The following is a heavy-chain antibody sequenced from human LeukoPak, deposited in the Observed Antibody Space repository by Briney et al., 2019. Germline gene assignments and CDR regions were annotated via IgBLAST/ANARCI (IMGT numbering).Heavy chain of an antibody. D-gene: IGHD3-16*01. CDR1: GFTFSSYW. Sequence: GGSLRLSCAASGFTFSSYWMSWVRQAPGKGLEWVANIKQDGSEKYYVDSVKGRFTISRDNAKNSLYLQMNSLRAEDAAVYYCARAGENDYYFYYMDVWGKGTTVTVSS. CDR3: ARAGENDYYFYYMDV. J-gene: IGHJ6*03. V-gene: IGHV3-7*01. CDR2: IKQDGSEK.